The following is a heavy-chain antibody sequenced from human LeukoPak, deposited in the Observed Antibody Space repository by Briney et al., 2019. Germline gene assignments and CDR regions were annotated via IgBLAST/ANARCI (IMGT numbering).Heavy chain of an antibody. J-gene: IGHJ4*02. Sequence: ASVKVPCKASGYTFTSYYMHWVRQAPGQGLEWVGWINPNSGGTNYAQKFQGRVTMTRDTSISTAYMELSRLRSDDTAVYYCAREGYVWGSYRYTPDYWGQGTLVTVSS. CDR2: INPNSGGT. CDR3: AREGYVWGSYRYTPDY. D-gene: IGHD3-16*02. V-gene: IGHV1-2*02. CDR1: GYTFTSYY.